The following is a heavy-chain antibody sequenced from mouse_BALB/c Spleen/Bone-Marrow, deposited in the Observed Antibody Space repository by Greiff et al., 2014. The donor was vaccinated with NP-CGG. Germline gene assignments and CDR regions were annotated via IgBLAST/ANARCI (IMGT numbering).Heavy chain of an antibody. D-gene: IGHD1-1*02. CDR1: GYTFTDYV. V-gene: IGHV1-77*01. CDR2: IDPGRGSS. CDR3: ARDGSFAAMDY. J-gene: IGHJ4*01. Sequence: VKLMESGPELVKPGASVKLSCKASGYTFTDYVISWVKQRTGQGLEWIGEIDPGRGSSFYNAKFKAKATLTADKSANTAYMQLSSLTSEDSAVYFCARDGSFAAMDYWGQGTSLTVSS.